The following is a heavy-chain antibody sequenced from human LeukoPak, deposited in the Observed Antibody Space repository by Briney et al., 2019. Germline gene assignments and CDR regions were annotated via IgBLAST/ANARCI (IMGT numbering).Heavy chain of an antibody. V-gene: IGHV1-24*01. CDR1: GHTLSDLT. CDR3: AAGGLYDLLPY. J-gene: IGHJ4*02. Sequence: GASVKVSCKVSGHTLSDLTMHWVRQAPGKGLEWMGGFDPGNGEIIYAQKFQGRVTMTEDASTDTAYMEPSSLKSEDTAVYYCAAGGLYDLLPYWGQGTLVTVSS. D-gene: IGHD3-3*01. CDR2: FDPGNGEI.